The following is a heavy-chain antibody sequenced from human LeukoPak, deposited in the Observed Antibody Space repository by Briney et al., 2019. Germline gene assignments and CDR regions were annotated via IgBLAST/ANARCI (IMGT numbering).Heavy chain of an antibody. Sequence: SSEALSLTCTVSGGSISSGSYYWSWIRQPAGKGLEWIGRIYTSGSTNYNPSLKSRVTISVDTSKNQFSLKLSSVTAADTAVYYCARHSHDSGSSGLDIWGQGTMVTVSS. CDR2: IYTSGST. CDR1: GGSISSGSYY. J-gene: IGHJ3*02. CDR3: ARHSHDSGSSGLDI. V-gene: IGHV4-61*02. D-gene: IGHD1-26*01.